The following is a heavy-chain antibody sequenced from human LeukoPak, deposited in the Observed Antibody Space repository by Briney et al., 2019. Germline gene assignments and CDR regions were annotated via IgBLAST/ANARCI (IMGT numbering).Heavy chain of an antibody. V-gene: IGHV4-34*01. CDR3: TSGITADGGAAY. Sequence: PSETLSLTCAVYGGSFSGYYWSWIRQPPGKGLEWIASISYSGSARYFPSLKSRVNISVATSRSQFSLTLTSLTAADTAIYYCTSGITADGGAAYWGQGTLVTVSS. CDR1: GGSFSGYY. J-gene: IGHJ4*02. D-gene: IGHD1-20*01. CDR2: ISYSGSA.